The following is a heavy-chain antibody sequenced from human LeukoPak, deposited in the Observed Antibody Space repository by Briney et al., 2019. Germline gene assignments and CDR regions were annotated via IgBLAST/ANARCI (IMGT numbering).Heavy chain of an antibody. J-gene: IGHJ4*02. Sequence: GESLKISGKGSGSTFTTYWIGWARQMPGKGMEWMGIIYPGDSKATYSSSFQGQVTISVDKSISTAPLQWSSLKASDTAMYFCAKRRAVAGQYYFDDWGQGTLVTVSS. CDR3: AKRRAVAGQYYFDD. V-gene: IGHV5-51*01. CDR1: GSTFTTYW. D-gene: IGHD6-19*01. CDR2: IYPGDSKA.